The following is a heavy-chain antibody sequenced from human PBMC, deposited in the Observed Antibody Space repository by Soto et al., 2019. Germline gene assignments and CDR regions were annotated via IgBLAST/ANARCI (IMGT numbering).Heavy chain of an antibody. V-gene: IGHV2-5*02. D-gene: IGHD4-17*01. CDR1: GFSLSTNAVG. CDR3: AHTPTYYGDCNFDY. CDR2: IYWDDDK. J-gene: IGHJ4*02. Sequence: QITLKESGPTLVKPTQTLTLTCTFSGFSLSTNAVGVGWIRQPPGKALEWLALIYWDDDKRYSPSLKSRLTSTKDTSKNQVVLTMTNMDPVDTATYYCAHTPTYYGDCNFDYWGQGTLVTVSS.